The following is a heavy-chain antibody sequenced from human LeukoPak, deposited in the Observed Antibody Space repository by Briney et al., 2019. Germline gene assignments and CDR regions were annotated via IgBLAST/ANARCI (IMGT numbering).Heavy chain of an antibody. CDR2: ISSSSNYI. CDR1: GFTFSSYT. CDR3: ANTLVGASKDYFDY. V-gene: IGHV3-21*01. J-gene: IGHJ4*02. Sequence: GGSLRLSCTASGFTFSSYTMNWVRQAPGKGLEWVSSISSSSNYIYYADSVKGRFTISRDNAKNSLYLQMNSLRAEDTAVYYCANTLVGASKDYFDYWGQGTLVTVSS. D-gene: IGHD1-26*01.